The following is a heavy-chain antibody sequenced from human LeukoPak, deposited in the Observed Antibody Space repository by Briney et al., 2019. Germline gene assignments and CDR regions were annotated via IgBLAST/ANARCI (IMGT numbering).Heavy chain of an antibody. J-gene: IGHJ4*02. D-gene: IGHD6-19*01. CDR1: GFTFSSYG. CDR3: AKDRRIAVAALDY. V-gene: IGHV3-30*02. CDR2: IRYDGSNK. Sequence: GGSLRLSCAASGFTFSSYGMHWVRQAPGKGLEWVAFIRYDGSNKYYADSVKGRFTISRDNSKNTLYLQMNSLRAEDTAVYYCAKDRRIAVAALDYWGQGTLVTVSS.